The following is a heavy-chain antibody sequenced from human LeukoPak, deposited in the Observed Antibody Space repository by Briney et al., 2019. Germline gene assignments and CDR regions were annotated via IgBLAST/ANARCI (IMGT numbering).Heavy chain of an antibody. CDR2: INPNSGDT. V-gene: IGHV1-2*02. D-gene: IGHD6-13*01. CDR1: GYTFTSYY. J-gene: IGHJ1*01. Sequence: GASVKVSCKASGYTFTSYYMHWVRQAPGQGLEWVGWINPNSGDTKYAQKFQGRVTMTRDTSISTAYMELSSLTSDDTAVYYCARVGTSAGSSDWGQGTLVTVSS. CDR3: ARVGTSAGSSD.